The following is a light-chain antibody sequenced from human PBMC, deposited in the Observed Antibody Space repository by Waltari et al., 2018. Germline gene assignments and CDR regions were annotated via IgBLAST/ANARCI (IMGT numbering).Light chain of an antibody. J-gene: IGKJ2*01. CDR3: QQYNNWLYT. CDR2: GAA. V-gene: IGKV3-15*01. CDR1: QSVSSS. Sequence: EIVMTQSPATLSVSPGERVTLSCRASQSVSSSLAWYQQKPGQAPSLLIYGAATRANGIPARFRGSGSGTEFTLTISSLQSEDIAIYYCQQYNNWLYTFGQGTKLEIK.